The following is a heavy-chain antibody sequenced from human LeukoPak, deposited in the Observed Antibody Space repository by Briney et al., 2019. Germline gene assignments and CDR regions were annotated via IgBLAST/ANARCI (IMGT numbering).Heavy chain of an antibody. D-gene: IGHD2-15*01. CDR1: GYTFTSYA. CDR2: INAGNGNT. CDR3: AREGGLLLFDFDY. V-gene: IGHV1-3*01. J-gene: IGHJ4*02. Sequence: ASVKVSCKASGYTFTSYAMHWVRQAPGQRLEWMGWINAGNGNTKYSQKFQGRVTITRDTSASTAYMELSSLRSEDTAVCYCAREGGLLLFDFDYWGQGTLVTVSS.